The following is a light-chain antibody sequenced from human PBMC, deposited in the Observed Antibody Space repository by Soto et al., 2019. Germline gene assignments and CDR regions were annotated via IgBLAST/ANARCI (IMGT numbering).Light chain of an antibody. J-gene: IGLJ1*01. CDR1: SNIGAGYD. V-gene: IGLV1-40*01. Sequence: QSVLTQPPSVSGAPGQRVTISCTGSSNIGAGYDVHWYQQLPGTAPKLLIYGNSNRPSGVPDRFSGSKSGTSASLAITGLQAEDEADYYCQSYDSSLSGPYVFGTGTKVTVL. CDR2: GNS. CDR3: QSYDSSLSGPYV.